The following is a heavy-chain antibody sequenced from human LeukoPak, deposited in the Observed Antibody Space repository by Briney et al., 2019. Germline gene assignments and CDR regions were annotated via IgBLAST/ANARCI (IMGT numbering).Heavy chain of an antibody. V-gene: IGHV4-61*01. CDR3: ARAYGYFDY. CDR1: AYSISSGYY. Sequence: SETLSLTCTVSAYSISSGYYWSWIRQPPGKGLEWIGYIYYSGSTNYNPSLKSRVTISVDTSKNQFSLKLSSVTAADTAVYYCARAYGYFDYWGQGTLVTVSS. J-gene: IGHJ4*02. CDR2: IYYSGST. D-gene: IGHD4-17*01.